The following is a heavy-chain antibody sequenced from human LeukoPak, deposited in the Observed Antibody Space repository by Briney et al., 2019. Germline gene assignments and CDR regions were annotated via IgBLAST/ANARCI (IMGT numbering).Heavy chain of an antibody. CDR1: GFTFSSYA. J-gene: IGHJ4*02. CDR2: ISGSGGST. V-gene: IGHV3-23*01. CDR3: AKSPSYGSGSYYPFDY. Sequence: PGGSLRLSCAASGFTFSSYAMSWVRQAPGKGLEWVSAISGSGGSTYYADSVKGRFTSSRDNSKNTLYLQMNSLRAEDTAVYYCAKSPSYGSGSYYPFDYWGQGTLVTVSS. D-gene: IGHD3-10*01.